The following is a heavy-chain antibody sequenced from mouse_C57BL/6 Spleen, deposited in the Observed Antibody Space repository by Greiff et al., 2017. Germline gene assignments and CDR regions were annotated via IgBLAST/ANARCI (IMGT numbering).Heavy chain of an antibody. J-gene: IGHJ2*01. Sequence: EVQLQQSGPVLVKPGASVKMSCKASGYTFTDYYMNWVKQSHGKSLEWIGVINPYNGGTSYNQKFKGKATLTVDKSSSTAYMELNSLTSEDSAVYYCARGGFTTVVVPYFDYWGQGTTLTVSS. CDR3: ARGGFTTVVVPYFDY. D-gene: IGHD1-1*01. CDR1: GYTFTDYY. V-gene: IGHV1-19*01. CDR2: INPYNGGT.